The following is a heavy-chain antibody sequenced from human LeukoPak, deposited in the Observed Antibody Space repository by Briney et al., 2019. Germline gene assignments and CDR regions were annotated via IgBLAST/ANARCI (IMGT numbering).Heavy chain of an antibody. V-gene: IGHV4-38-2*02. J-gene: IGHJ4*02. CDR1: GYSISSGYY. CDR3: ASVGYSSGYPKFDY. Sequence: SETLSLTCTASGYSISSGYYWGWIRQPPGKGLEWIGSIYHSGSTYYNPSLKSRVTISVDTSKNQFSLKLSSVTAADTAVYYCASVGYSSGYPKFDYWGQGTLVTVSS. D-gene: IGHD3-22*01. CDR2: IYHSGST.